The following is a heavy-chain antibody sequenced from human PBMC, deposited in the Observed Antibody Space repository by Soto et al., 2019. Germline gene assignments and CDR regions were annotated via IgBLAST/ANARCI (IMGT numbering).Heavy chain of an antibody. J-gene: IGHJ3*02. CDR2: ISWNSGSI. CDR1: GFTFDDYA. Sequence: PGGSLRLSCAASGFTFDDYAMHWVRQAPGKGLEWVSGISWNSGSIGYADSVKGRFTISRDNAKNSLYLQMNSLSAEDTALYYWAKDAGNYDFWSGPVDAFDIWGQGTMVTVSS. CDR3: AKDAGNYDFWSGPVDAFDI. D-gene: IGHD3-3*01. V-gene: IGHV3-9*01.